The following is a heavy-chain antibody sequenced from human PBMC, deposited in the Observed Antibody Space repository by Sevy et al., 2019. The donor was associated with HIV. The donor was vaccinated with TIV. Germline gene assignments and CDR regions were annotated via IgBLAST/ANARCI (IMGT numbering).Heavy chain of an antibody. D-gene: IGHD1-26*01. J-gene: IGHJ4*02. Sequence: GGSLRLSCAASGFSFSSYGMHWVRQAPGKGLEWMSYIQYDGSNKDYADSVKGRFTISRDNSKNTLYLQMDGLRAEDTAIYYCARAFTGGYQQPFDYWGQGTLVTVSS. CDR3: ARAFTGGYQQPFDY. CDR2: IQYDGSNK. CDR1: GFSFSSYG. V-gene: IGHV3-33*05.